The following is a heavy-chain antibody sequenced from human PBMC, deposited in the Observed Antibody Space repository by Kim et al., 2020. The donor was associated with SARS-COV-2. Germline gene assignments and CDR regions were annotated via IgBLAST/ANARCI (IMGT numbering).Heavy chain of an antibody. CDR2: VYHSGTT. CDR1: GASISSSVNY. Sequence: SETLSLTCTVSGASISSSVNYWGWIRQPPGKGLEWIGSVYHSGTTYDSPSLKSRVTVSVDTSKNEFSLKVTSVTAADTAVYFCARLPHDSSGYEVWGGQGPLDTVSS. D-gene: IGHD3-22*01. J-gene: IGHJ4*02. CDR3: ARLPHDSSGYEVW. V-gene: IGHV4-39*01.